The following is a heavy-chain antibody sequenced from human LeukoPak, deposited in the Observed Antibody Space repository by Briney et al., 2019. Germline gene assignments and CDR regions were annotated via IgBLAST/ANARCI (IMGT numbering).Heavy chain of an antibody. V-gene: IGHV1-18*01. CDR3: ARAPYSSGWYLPWGYMDV. CDR1: GYTFSSYG. CDR2: ISAYNTNT. J-gene: IGHJ6*03. Sequence: ASVKVSCTASGYTFSSYGISWVRQAPGQGPEWMAWISAYNTNTNYAQKFQGRVTMTTDTSTSTAYMELRSLRSDDTAVYYCARAPYSSGWYLPWGYMDVWGKGTTVTISS. D-gene: IGHD6-19*01.